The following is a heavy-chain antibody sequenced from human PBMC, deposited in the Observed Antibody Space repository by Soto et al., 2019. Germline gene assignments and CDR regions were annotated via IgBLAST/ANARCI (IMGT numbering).Heavy chain of an antibody. D-gene: IGHD2-15*01. CDR3: ARGVVYECRGGSCHYDHFDI. CDR1: GFTVSSNY. J-gene: IGHJ3*02. Sequence: GGSLRLSCAASGFTVSSNYMSWVRQAPGKGLEWVSVIYSGGSTYYADSVKGRFTISRDNSKNTLYLQMNSLRAEDTAVYYCARGVVYECRGGSCHYDHFDIRGQGGMVT. CDR2: IYSGGST. V-gene: IGHV3-53*01.